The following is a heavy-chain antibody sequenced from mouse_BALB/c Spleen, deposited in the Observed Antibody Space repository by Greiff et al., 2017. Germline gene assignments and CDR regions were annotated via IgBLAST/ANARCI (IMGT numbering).Heavy chain of an antibody. Sequence: QVQLQQSGAELAKPGASVKMSCKASGYTFTSYWMHWVKQRPGQGLEWIGYINPSTGYTEYNQKFKDKATLTADKSSSTAYMQLSSLTSEDSAVYYCARSGIYYVYDGGFAYWGQGTLVTVSA. CDR2: INPSTGYT. V-gene: IGHV1-7*01. J-gene: IGHJ3*01. CDR1: GYTFTSYW. CDR3: ARSGIYYVYDGGFAY. D-gene: IGHD2-2*01.